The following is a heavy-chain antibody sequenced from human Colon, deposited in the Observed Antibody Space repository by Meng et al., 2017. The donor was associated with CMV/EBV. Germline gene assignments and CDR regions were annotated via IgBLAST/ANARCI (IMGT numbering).Heavy chain of an antibody. CDR1: GFDFSNYW. CDR3: ARLAATRKAFDY. D-gene: IGHD2-15*01. J-gene: IGHJ4*02. V-gene: IGHV3-74*01. CDR2: IDSDGSFT. Sequence: EVQLVESGGGLVQPGGSLRLSCAASGFDFSNYWMHWVRQVPGKGLEWVSRIDSDGSFTTYAGSVKGRFTISRDNTENTLYLQMNSLRGEDTAVYYCARLAATRKAFDYWGQGTVVTVSS.